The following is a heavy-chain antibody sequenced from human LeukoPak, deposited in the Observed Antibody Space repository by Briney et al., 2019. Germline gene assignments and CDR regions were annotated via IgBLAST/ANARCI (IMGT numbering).Heavy chain of an antibody. CDR3: ARELVYSNPLHGFDY. J-gene: IGHJ4*02. D-gene: IGHD4-11*01. CDR1: GFTFSSYT. V-gene: IGHV3-21*01. Sequence: GGSLRLSCAASGFTFSSYTMNWVRQAPGKGLEWVSSISRSSSYIYYADSVKGRFTISRDNAKNSLYLQMNSLRAEDTPVYYCARELVYSNPLHGFDYWGQGTLVTVSS. CDR2: ISRSSSYI.